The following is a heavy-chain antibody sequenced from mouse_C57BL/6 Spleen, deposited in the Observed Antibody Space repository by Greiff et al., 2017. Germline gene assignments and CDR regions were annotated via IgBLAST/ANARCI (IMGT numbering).Heavy chain of an antibody. CDR1: GYSFTDYN. CDR2: INPNYGTT. Sequence: VQLQQSGPELVKPGASVKISCKASGYSFTDYNMNWVKQSNGKSLEWIGVINPNYGTTCYNQKFKGKVTLTVDQSSSTAYMQINSLTSEDSAVYYCALIYYDYSRAMDYWGQGTSVTVSS. CDR3: ALIYYDYSRAMDY. D-gene: IGHD2-4*01. V-gene: IGHV1-39*01. J-gene: IGHJ4*01.